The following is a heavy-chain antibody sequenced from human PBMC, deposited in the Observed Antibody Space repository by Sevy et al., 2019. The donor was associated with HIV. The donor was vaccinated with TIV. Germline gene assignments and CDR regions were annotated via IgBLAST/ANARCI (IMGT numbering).Heavy chain of an antibody. CDR2: ISGSGGST. Sequence: GGSLRLPCAASGFTFSSYAMSWVRQAPGKGLEWVSAISGSGGSTYYEGSVKGRFTITRDNSKNTLYLQMNSLRAEDTAVYYCAKVQATYYYDSSGYYPFDYWGQGTLVTVSS. D-gene: IGHD3-22*01. CDR1: GFTFSSYA. J-gene: IGHJ4*02. CDR3: AKVQATYYYDSSGYYPFDY. V-gene: IGHV3-23*01.